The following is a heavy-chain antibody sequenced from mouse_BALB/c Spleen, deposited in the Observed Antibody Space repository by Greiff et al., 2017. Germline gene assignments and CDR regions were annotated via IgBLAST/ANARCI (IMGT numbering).Heavy chain of an antibody. CDR1: GFTFSSYA. Sequence: EVMLVESGGGLVKPGGSLTLSCAASGFTFSSYAMSWVRQTPEKRLEWVASISSGGSTYYPDSVKGRFTISRDNARNILYLQMSSLRSEDTAMYYCARGQDYGRGAMDYGGQGTSVTVSS. J-gene: IGHJ4*01. CDR2: ISSGGST. D-gene: IGHD1-1*01. CDR3: ARGQDYGRGAMDY. V-gene: IGHV5-6-5*01.